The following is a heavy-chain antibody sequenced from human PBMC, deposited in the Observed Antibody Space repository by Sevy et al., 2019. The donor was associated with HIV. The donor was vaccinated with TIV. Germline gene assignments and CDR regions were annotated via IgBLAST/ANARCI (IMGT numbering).Heavy chain of an antibody. CDR3: ARAGRLLRWFGESPDAFDI. Sequence: GGSLRLSCAASGFTVSSNYMSWVRQAPGKGLEWVSVIYSGGSTYYADSVQGRLTISRDNSKNTLYLQMNSLRAEDTAVYYCARAGRLLRWFGESPDAFDIWGQGTMVTVSS. CDR2: IYSGGST. CDR1: GFTVSSNY. D-gene: IGHD3-10*01. J-gene: IGHJ3*02. V-gene: IGHV3-53*01.